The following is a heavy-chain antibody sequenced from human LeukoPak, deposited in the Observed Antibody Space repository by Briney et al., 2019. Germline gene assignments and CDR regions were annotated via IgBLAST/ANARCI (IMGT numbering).Heavy chain of an antibody. CDR3: VKGPIAARYFDY. D-gene: IGHD6-6*01. V-gene: IGHV3-64D*09. J-gene: IGHJ4*02. CDR2: ISSNGGST. Sequence: GGSLRLSCSASGFTFSSYAMYWVRQAPGKGLVYVSAISSNGGSTYYADSVKGRFTISRDNSKNTLYLQMSSLRAEDTAVYYCVKGPIAARYFDYWGQGTLVTVSS. CDR1: GFTFSSYA.